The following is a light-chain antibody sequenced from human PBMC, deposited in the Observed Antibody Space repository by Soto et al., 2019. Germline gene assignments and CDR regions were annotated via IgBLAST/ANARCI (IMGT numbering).Light chain of an antibody. CDR3: QQYNNWPPVT. J-gene: IGKJ4*01. V-gene: IGKV3-15*01. Sequence: EIVMTQSSATLSVSPGERATLSCRSSQSVSSNLAWYQQKPGQAPRLLIYGASTRATGIPARFSGSGSGTEFTLTISSLQSEDFAVYYCQQYNNWPPVTFGGGTKVEIK. CDR2: GAS. CDR1: QSVSSN.